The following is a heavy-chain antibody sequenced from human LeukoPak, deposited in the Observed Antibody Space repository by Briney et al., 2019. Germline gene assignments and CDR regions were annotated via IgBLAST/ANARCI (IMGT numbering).Heavy chain of an antibody. V-gene: IGHV1-8*01. D-gene: IGHD3-10*01. J-gene: IGHJ5*02. Sequence: ASVKVSCKASGYTFTSYDINWVRHATGQGLEWMGWMNPNSGNTGYAQKFQGRVTMTRNTSISTAYMELSSLRSEDTAVYYCARGPYASGFNWFDPWGQGTLVTVSS. CDR1: GYTFTSYD. CDR3: ARGPYASGFNWFDP. CDR2: MNPNSGNT.